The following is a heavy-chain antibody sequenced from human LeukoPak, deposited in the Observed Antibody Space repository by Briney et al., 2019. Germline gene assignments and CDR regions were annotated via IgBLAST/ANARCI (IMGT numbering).Heavy chain of an antibody. CDR2: IRSKAYGGTT. V-gene: IGHV3-49*03. J-gene: IGHJ1*01. CDR3: TRARYSSGWRAEYFQH. Sequence: GSLRLSCTASGFTFGDYAMSWFRQAPGKGLEWVGFIRSKAYGGTTEYAASVKGRFTISRDDSKSIAYLQMNSLKTEDTAVYYCTRARYSSGWRAEYFQHWGQGTLVTVSS. CDR1: GFTFGDYA. D-gene: IGHD6-19*01.